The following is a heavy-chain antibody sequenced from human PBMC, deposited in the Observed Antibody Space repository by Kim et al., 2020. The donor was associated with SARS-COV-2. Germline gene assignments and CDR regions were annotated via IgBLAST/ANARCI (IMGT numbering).Heavy chain of an antibody. D-gene: IGHD6-13*01. J-gene: IGHJ5*02. V-gene: IGHV1-18*01. Sequence: AQKLQGRVTMTTDTSTSTAYMELRSLRSDDTAVYYCARKGAAAALGWFDPWGQGTLVTVSS. CDR3: ARKGAAAALGWFDP.